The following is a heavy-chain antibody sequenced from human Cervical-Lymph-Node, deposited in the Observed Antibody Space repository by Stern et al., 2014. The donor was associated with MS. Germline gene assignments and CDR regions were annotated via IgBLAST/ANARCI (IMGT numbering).Heavy chain of an antibody. V-gene: IGHV3-33*01. CDR1: GFSFSRYA. CDR3: ARAYSSSHYYFDY. Sequence: QVQLVQSGGGVVQPGRSLRLSCAASGFSFSRYAMHWVRQAPGKGLEWVALLGYDGSNPYYADSVTGRFTISRDNFKNTLYLQMNSLRAEDTAVYYCARAYSSSHYYFDYWGQGTLVTVSS. J-gene: IGHJ4*02. D-gene: IGHD6-13*01. CDR2: LGYDGSNP.